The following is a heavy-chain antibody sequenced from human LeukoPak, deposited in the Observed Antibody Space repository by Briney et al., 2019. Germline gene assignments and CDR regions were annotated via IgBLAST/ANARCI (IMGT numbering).Heavy chain of an antibody. CDR2: IYYSGST. D-gene: IGHD4-23*01. Sequence: SETLSLTCTVSGGSISSSSYYWGWIRQPPGKGLEWIGSIYYSGSTYYNPSLKSRVTISVDTSKNQFSLKLTSVTAADTAVYYCARERTVDPYMDVWGKGTTVTVSS. CDR3: ARERTVDPYMDV. V-gene: IGHV4-39*07. J-gene: IGHJ6*03. CDR1: GGSISSSSYY.